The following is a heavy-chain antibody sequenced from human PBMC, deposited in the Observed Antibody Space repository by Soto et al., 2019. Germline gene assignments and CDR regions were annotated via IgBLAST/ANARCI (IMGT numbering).Heavy chain of an antibody. V-gene: IGHV4-39*01. CDR1: GGSISSSSYY. Sequence: SSETLSLTXTVSGGSISSSSYYWGWIRQPPGKGLEWIGSIYYSGSTYYNPSLKSRVTISVDTSKNQFSLKLSSVTAADTAVYYCARRYYDFWSGYYYFDYWGQGALVTVSS. D-gene: IGHD3-3*01. J-gene: IGHJ4*02. CDR2: IYYSGST. CDR3: ARRYYDFWSGYYYFDY.